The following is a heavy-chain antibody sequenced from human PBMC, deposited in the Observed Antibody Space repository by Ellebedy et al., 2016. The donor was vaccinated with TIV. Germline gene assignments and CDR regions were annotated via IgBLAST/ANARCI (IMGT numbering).Heavy chain of an antibody. Sequence: SETLSLTCTVSGGSFSSHHWTWIRQSPGKGLEWIGNIYYSGSTNYNPSLKSRVTLSVDTSKNQFSLKLRSVTAADTAVYYCVREETGLVTVEDYYYYMDVWGKGTTVTVSS. J-gene: IGHJ6*03. CDR2: IYYSGST. CDR3: VREETGLVTVEDYYYYMDV. CDR1: GGSFSSHH. V-gene: IGHV4-59*11. D-gene: IGHD2-21*02.